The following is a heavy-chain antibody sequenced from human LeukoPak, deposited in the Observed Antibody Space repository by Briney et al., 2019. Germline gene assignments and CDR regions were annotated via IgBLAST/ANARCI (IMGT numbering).Heavy chain of an antibody. D-gene: IGHD1-14*01. CDR3: ARHAYGDSRGIYYYIDV. J-gene: IGHJ6*03. V-gene: IGHV4-39*01. CDR1: GGSVRSKSDH. Sequence: SETLSLTCSVSGGSVRSKSDHWGWVRQPPGKGLEWIGSFYYRGNTYYNPSLKSRVTIFVDTSNNEFSLRVNSVTAADTATYFCARHAYGDSRGIYYYIDVWGKGTTVIVS. CDR2: FYYRGNT.